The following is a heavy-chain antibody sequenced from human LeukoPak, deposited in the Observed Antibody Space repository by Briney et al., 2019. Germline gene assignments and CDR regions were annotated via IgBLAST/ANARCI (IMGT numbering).Heavy chain of an antibody. J-gene: IGHJ5*02. Sequence: GGSLRLSCATSGFSFYNAWMNWVRQAPGKGLEWVGRIRSNSDGGTIDYAAPVKGRFTLSRDDSKDSLYLQMNSLQTEDTAVYYCATDFYDSTWGQGTLVTVSS. CDR3: ATDFYDST. V-gene: IGHV3-15*07. D-gene: IGHD3-22*01. CDR1: GFSFYNAW. CDR2: IRSNSDGGTI.